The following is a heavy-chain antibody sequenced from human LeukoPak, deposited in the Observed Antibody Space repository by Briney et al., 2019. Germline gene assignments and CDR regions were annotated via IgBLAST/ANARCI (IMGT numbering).Heavy chain of an antibody. V-gene: IGHV1-69*13. CDR1: GGTFSSYA. CDR3: ARDHGYYYDSSGYSDGRFDY. J-gene: IGHJ4*02. D-gene: IGHD3-22*01. CDR2: IIPIFGTA. Sequence: SVKVSCKASGGTFSSYAISWVRQAPGQGLEWMGGIIPIFGTANCAQKFQGRVTITADESTSTAYMELSSLRSEDTAVYYCARDHGYYYDSSGYSDGRFDYWGQGTLVTVSS.